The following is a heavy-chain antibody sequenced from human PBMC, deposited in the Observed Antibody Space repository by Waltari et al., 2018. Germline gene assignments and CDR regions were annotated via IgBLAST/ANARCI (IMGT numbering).Heavy chain of an antibody. Sequence: QVQLVQSGSELKKPGASVKVSCKASGYTFTSYAMNWVRQATGQGLEWMGWMNPNSGNTGYAQKFQGRVTISRDNSKNTLYLQMNSLRAEDTAVYYCAKGLLWFGDGSDVWGKGTTVTVSS. D-gene: IGHD3-10*01. CDR1: GYTFTSYA. J-gene: IGHJ6*04. V-gene: IGHV1-8*02. CDR3: AKGLLWFGDGSDV. CDR2: MNPNSGNT.